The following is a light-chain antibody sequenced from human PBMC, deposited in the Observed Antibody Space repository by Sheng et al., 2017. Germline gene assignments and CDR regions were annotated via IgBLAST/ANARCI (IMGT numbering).Light chain of an antibody. J-gene: IGKJ1*01. Sequence: DIQMTQSPSFVSASVGDRVTISCRASQGISSWLAWYQKKSGRAPRLLIYAASNLQSGVPSRFSGSGSGTDFTLTISRLEPEDFAVYYCQQYGSSLWTFGQGTKVEIK. CDR2: AAS. CDR1: QGISSW. V-gene: IGKV1-12*01. CDR3: QQYGSSLWT.